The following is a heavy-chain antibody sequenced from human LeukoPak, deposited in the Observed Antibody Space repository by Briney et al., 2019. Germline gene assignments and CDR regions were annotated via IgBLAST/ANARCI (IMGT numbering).Heavy chain of an antibody. CDR1: GGSINSGGYS. J-gene: IGHJ6*03. V-gene: IGHV4-30-4*07. D-gene: IGHD6-19*01. CDR2: IYYSGST. Sequence: SETLSLTCTVSGGSINSGGYSWNWIRQPPGKGLEWIGYIYYSGSTYYSPSLKSRVTISLDTSKNQFSLKLSSVTAADTAVYYCARAEYQWNYIDVWGKGTTVTVSS. CDR3: ARAEYQWNYIDV.